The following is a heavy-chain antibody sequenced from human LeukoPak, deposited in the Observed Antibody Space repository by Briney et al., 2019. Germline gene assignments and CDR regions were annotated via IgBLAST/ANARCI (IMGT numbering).Heavy chain of an antibody. CDR2: INTNTGNP. J-gene: IGHJ5*02. CDR3: ARTTAYYYGSGSYYTSYWFDP. Sequence: GASVKVSCKASGYTFTSYAMNWVRQAPGQGLEWMGWINTNTGNPTYAQGFTGRFVFSLDTSVSTAYLQISSLKAEDTAVYYCARTTAYYYGSGSYYTSYWFDPWGQGTLVTVSS. V-gene: IGHV7-4-1*02. D-gene: IGHD3-10*01. CDR1: GYTFTSYA.